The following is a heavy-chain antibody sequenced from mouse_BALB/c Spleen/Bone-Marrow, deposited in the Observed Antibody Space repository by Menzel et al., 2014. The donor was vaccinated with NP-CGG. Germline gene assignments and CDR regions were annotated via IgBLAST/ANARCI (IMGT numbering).Heavy chain of an antibody. CDR1: GFAFSNCD. V-gene: IGHV5-9*02. CDR2: ITSGGGNT. J-gene: IGHJ3*01. CDR3: ARVRDWFAY. Sequence: EVQGVESGGGLVKPGGSLKLSCTASGFAFSNCDMSWVRQTPEERLEWVATITSGGGNTYYPDSVKGRFTISRDNARNTLYLQMSSLRSEDTALYYCARVRDWFAYWGQGTLVTVSA.